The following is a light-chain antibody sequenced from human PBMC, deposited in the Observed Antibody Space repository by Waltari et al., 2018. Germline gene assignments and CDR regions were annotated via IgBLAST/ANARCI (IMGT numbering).Light chain of an antibody. Sequence: QSVLTQPPSASGSPGQRVTISCSGSRSNIGSNTVNWYQQVPGTAPKLLSYTDSQRPSGVPDRFSGSKSGTSGYLAISGLQSEDEADYYCAAWDDGLNGWVFGGRTKLTVL. V-gene: IGLV1-44*01. CDR2: TDS. CDR3: AAWDDGLNGWV. J-gene: IGLJ3*02. CDR1: RSNIGSNT.